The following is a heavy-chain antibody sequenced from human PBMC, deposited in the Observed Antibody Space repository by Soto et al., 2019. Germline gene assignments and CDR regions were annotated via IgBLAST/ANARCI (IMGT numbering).Heavy chain of an antibody. V-gene: IGHV4-59*01. J-gene: IGHJ4*01. Sequence: PSETLSLTCTVSGGSINNYYLSWIRQSPGKGLEWIGYIYYSGTTNYNPSLKSRVAISIDRSENQFSLKVNSVTAADTAVYFCTRATYYRYYFDVWGHGTLVTVSS. CDR1: GGSINNYY. CDR2: IYYSGTT. CDR3: TRATYYRYYFDV. D-gene: IGHD3-10*01.